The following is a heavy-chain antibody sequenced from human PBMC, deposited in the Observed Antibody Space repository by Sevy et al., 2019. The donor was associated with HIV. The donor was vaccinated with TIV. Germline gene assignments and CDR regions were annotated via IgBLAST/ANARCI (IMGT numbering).Heavy chain of an antibody. V-gene: IGHV3-15*05. CDR2: IKSEFDGGSI. Sequence: GGSVRLSCTASGFTFSSAWMSWVRQAPGKGLEWVGRIKSEFDGGSIDYAASVKGRFSISREDSKNTVYLQMNSLKIDDTAVYYCITDPAYRGYDEEVINYYFYGMDVWGQGTTVTVSS. J-gene: IGHJ6*02. D-gene: IGHD5-12*01. CDR1: GFTFSSAW. CDR3: ITDPAYRGYDEEVINYYFYGMDV.